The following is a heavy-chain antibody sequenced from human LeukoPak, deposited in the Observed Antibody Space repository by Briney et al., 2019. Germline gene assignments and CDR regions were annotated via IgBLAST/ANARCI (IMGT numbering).Heavy chain of an antibody. CDR1: GFTFSSYE. Sequence: PGGSLRLSCAASGFTFSSYEMNWVRQAPGKGLEWVSYIGSSGSTIYYADSVKGRFTISRDNAKNSLYLQMNSLRAEDTAVYYCARVIVGAEIDASDIWGQGTMVTVSS. J-gene: IGHJ3*02. V-gene: IGHV3-48*03. CDR2: IGSSGSTI. D-gene: IGHD1-26*01. CDR3: ARVIVGAEIDASDI.